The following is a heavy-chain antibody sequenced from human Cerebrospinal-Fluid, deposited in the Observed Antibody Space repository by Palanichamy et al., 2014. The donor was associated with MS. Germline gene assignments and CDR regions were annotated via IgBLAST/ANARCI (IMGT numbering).Heavy chain of an antibody. D-gene: IGHD1-26*01. CDR2: IYYGGNT. CDR3: ARHHLGIVGVADPIKDTFDY. CDR1: GGSINSPNYY. J-gene: IGHJ4*02. Sequence: QLQLQESGPGLVKPSETLSLTCTVSGGSINSPNYYWAWIRQPPGKGPEWIGSIYYGGNTYYNPSLKSRFTMSVDTSKNQFSLKLRSVTAADMAIYYCARHHLGIVGVADPIKDTFDYWGQGTLVPASS. V-gene: IGHV4-39*01.